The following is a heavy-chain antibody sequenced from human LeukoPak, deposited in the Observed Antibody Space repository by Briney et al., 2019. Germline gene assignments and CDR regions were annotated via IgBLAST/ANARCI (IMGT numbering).Heavy chain of an antibody. J-gene: IGHJ4*02. CDR1: GFSFSRYS. V-gene: IGHV3-23*01. Sequence: PGGSLTLSCLVSGFSFSRYSMSWVRQAPGTGMEWVSCIPICGGGATYADSLKGRFSISIDKPGNTLFLEMHSLRAEDTAVYYCAIMHPYYDRRGYSDQWGQGTLVTVSS. CDR2: IPICGGGA. D-gene: IGHD3-22*01. CDR3: AIMHPYYDRRGYSDQ.